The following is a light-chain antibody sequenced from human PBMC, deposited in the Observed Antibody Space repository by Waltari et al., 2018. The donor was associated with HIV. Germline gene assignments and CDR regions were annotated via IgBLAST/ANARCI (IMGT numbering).Light chain of an antibody. Sequence: QSVLTQPPSVSAAPGQTVTISCSGSTSNIGNHDVSWYQQLPGTAPKLLIYGNNKRPSATPDRFSGSKSGTSATLGITGLQTGDEADYYCGTWDSSLSAVFGGGTKLTVL. CDR3: GTWDSSLSAV. CDR2: GNN. V-gene: IGLV1-51*01. CDR1: TSNIGNHD. J-gene: IGLJ3*02.